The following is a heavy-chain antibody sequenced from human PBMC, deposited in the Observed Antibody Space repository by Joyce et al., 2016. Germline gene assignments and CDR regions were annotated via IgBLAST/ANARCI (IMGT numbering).Heavy chain of an antibody. CDR1: GLTLSNYG. J-gene: IGHJ4*02. CDR2: ISYDGIYK. V-gene: IGHV3-30*18. Sequence: QVQLVESGGGVVQPGRSLRLSCAASGLTLSNYGVHWVRQAPGKGLEWVAVISYDGIYKYYADSLKGRLTISRDNSKNTVFLEMNSLRTEDTAVYYCAKILTATYSSGWFLDYWGQGTLVTVSS. D-gene: IGHD6-25*01. CDR3: AKILTATYSSGWFLDY.